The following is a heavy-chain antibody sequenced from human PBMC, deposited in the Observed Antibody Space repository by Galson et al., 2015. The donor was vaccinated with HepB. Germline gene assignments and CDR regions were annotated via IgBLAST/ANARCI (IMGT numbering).Heavy chain of an antibody. CDR3: ARAHLPYGGNSGYYGMDV. CDR1: GFTFSSYS. V-gene: IGHV3-21*01. CDR2: ISSSSSYI. D-gene: IGHD4-23*01. J-gene: IGHJ6*02. Sequence: SLRLSCAASGFTFSSYSMNWVRQAPGKGLEWVSSISSSSSYINYADSVKGRFTISRDNAKNSLHLQMNSLRAEDTAVYYCARAHLPYGGNSGYYGMDVWGQGTTVTVSS.